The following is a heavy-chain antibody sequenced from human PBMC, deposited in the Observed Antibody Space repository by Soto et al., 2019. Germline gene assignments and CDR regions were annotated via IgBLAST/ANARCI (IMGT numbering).Heavy chain of an antibody. CDR2: ISPADSDT. Sequence: GDSLKISCKASGYSSSNYWIAWVRQMPGKRLEWMGIISPADSDTRYSPSFQGQVTVSADKSISTAYLQLSSLKASDTTMDYCVRHAGEGSRHYYYAMDVWGQGTTVTVSS. CDR3: VRHAGEGSRHYYYAMDV. V-gene: IGHV5-51*01. D-gene: IGHD6-13*01. CDR1: GYSSSNYW. J-gene: IGHJ6*02.